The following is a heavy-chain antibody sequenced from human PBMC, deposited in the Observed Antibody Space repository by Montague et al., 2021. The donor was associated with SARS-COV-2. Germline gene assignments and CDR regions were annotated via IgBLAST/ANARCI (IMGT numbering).Heavy chain of an antibody. V-gene: IGHV3-21*01. J-gene: IGHJ6*02. CDR1: GFTFSSYS. CDR2: ISSSSSYI. CDR3: ARDSPDYVWGSYGMDV. D-gene: IGHD3-16*01. Sequence: SLRLSCSASGFTFSSYSMNWVRQAPGQGLEWVSSISSSSSYIYYADSVKGRFTISRDNAKNSLYLQMNSLRAEDTAVYYCARDSPDYVWGSYGMDVWGQGTTVTVSS.